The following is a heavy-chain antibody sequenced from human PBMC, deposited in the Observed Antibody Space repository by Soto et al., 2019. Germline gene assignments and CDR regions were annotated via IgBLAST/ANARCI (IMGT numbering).Heavy chain of an antibody. Sequence: SLRLSCAASGFTFSSYGMHWVRQAPGKGLEWVAVIWYDGSNKYYADSVKGRFAICRDKSKNTLYLQMNSLRAQDHAVHYRASSAMHTVPSLDNWGPGTLLTVYS. CDR2: IWYDGSNK. D-gene: IGHD4-17*01. V-gene: IGHV3-33*01. CDR1: GFTFSSYG. CDR3: ASSAMHTVPSLDN. J-gene: IGHJ4*02.